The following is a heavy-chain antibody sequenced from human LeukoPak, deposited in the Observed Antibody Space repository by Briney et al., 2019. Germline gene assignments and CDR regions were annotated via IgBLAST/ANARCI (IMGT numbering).Heavy chain of an antibody. J-gene: IGHJ4*02. Sequence: PPETLSLTCTVSGGSISSGGYYWSWIRQHPGKGLEWIGYIYYSGSTYYNPSLKSRVTISVDTSKNQFSLKLSSVTAADTAVYYCVRWISADYGDYVIDYWGQGTLVTVSS. CDR3: VRWISADYGDYVIDY. CDR1: GGSISSGGYY. D-gene: IGHD4-17*01. V-gene: IGHV4-31*03. CDR2: IYYSGST.